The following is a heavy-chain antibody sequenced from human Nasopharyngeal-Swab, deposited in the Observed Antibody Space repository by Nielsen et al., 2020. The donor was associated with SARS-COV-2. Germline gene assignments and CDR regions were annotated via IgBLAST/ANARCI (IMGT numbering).Heavy chain of an antibody. Sequence: SCTVSGGSISSGDYYWSWIRQLPGKGLEWIGYIYRLGGTSYNPSLKSRVTISLDASNNQFSLRLNSVTAADTAMFYCARGTPFDYWGQGILVTVSS. D-gene: IGHD1-1*01. CDR3: ARGTPFDY. J-gene: IGHJ4*02. V-gene: IGHV4-31*02. CDR2: IYRLGGT. CDR1: GGSISSGDYY.